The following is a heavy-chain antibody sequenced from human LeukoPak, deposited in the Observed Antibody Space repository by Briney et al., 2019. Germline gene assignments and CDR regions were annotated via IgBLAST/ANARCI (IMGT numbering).Heavy chain of an antibody. CDR2: INHSGST. CDR3: ARNRLHQISTGARYGMDG. V-gene: IGHV4-34*01. J-gene: IGHJ6*04. D-gene: IGHD5-24*01. CDR1: GGSFSDYY. Sequence: SETLSLTCAVYGGSFSDYYWTWIRQPPGKGLEWIGEINHSGSTNYNPSLKSRVTISVDTSKNQFSLTLSSMTAADTAVYYCARNRLHQISTGARYGMDGWGRGTTVTVSS.